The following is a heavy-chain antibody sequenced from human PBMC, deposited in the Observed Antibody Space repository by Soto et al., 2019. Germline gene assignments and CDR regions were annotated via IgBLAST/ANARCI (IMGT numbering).Heavy chain of an antibody. J-gene: IGHJ3*02. CDR1: GFTFSSYS. V-gene: IGHV3-48*04. CDR2: ISSSSSTI. Sequence: GGSLRLSCAASGFTFSSYSMNWVRQAPGKGLEWVSYISSSSSTIYYADSVKGRFTISRDNAKNSLYLQMNSLRAEDTAVYYCARSGNYYDSSGSRDAFDIWGQGTMVTVSS. CDR3: ARSGNYYDSSGSRDAFDI. D-gene: IGHD3-22*01.